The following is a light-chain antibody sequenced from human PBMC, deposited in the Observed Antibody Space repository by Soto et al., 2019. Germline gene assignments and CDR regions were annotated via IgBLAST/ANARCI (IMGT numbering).Light chain of an antibody. CDR3: QHCDSYWT. CDR1: QSISNY. V-gene: IGKV1-5*03. CDR2: KAS. J-gene: IGKJ1*01. Sequence: DIQLTQSPSTLSASVGDRVTITCRASQSISNYLAWYQQKPGKAPKVLIYKASSLESGVPSRFSGSGSGTEFTLTISSLQPADFATDYCQHCDSYWTFGQGTKVEIK.